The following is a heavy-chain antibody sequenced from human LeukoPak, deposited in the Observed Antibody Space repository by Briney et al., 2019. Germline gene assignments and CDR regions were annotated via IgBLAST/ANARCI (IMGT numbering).Heavy chain of an antibody. J-gene: IGHJ4*02. CDR1: GGSISPYN. Sequence: SETLSLTCSVSGGSISPYNWNWIRQTPGKGLEWIGFIYYNGITKYNPSLEGRVTMSVDTSKNQFSLNLNSVTAADTAVYYCARHLKGVMTCFDYWGQGALVTVSS. CDR3: ARHLKGVMTCFDY. D-gene: IGHD2-21*02. V-gene: IGHV4-59*08. CDR2: IYYNGIT.